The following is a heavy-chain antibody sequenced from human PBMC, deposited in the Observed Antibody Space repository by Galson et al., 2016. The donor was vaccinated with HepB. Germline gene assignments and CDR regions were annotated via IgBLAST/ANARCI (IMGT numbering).Heavy chain of an antibody. J-gene: IGHJ5*02. V-gene: IGHV4-31*03. CDR2: IHSSGSA. CDR1: GDSMSRDVYY. CDR3: ARDEDSNYAWFDP. D-gene: IGHD4-11*01. Sequence: TLSLTCNVFGDSMSRDVYYWSWIRQHPGKGLEWIGYIHSSGSAHYNPSLKSRVIISLDTYKNQFFLKLTSVTAADTAVYYCARDEDSNYAWFDPWGQGTLVTVSS.